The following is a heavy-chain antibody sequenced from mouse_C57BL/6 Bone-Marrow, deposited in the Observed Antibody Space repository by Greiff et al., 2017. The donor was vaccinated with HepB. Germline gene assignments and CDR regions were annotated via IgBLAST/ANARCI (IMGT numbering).Heavy chain of an antibody. CDR3: ARGLTTVVATEAMDY. V-gene: IGHV1-52*01. CDR1: GYTFTSYW. D-gene: IGHD1-1*01. Sequence: QVQLQQPGAELVRPGSSVQLSCKASGYTFTSYWMHWVKQRPIQGLAWIGNFDPSDSETHYNQKFKDKATLPVDKSSRTAYMQLSILTSEDSAVYYCARGLTTVVATEAMDYWGQGTSVTVSS. J-gene: IGHJ4*01. CDR2: FDPSDSET.